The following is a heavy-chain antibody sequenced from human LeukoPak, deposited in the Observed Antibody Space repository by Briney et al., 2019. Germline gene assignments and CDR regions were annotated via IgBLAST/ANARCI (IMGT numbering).Heavy chain of an antibody. J-gene: IGHJ6*03. Sequence: GGSLRLSCAASGFTFSSYWMSWVRQAPGKGLEWVANIKQDGSEKYYVDSVKGRFTISRDNAKNSLYLQMNSLRAEDTAVYYCARDRGYSSGWYVDYYYYMDVWGRGTTVTVSS. CDR2: IKQDGSEK. CDR3: ARDRGYSSGWYVDYYYYMDV. V-gene: IGHV3-7*01. D-gene: IGHD6-19*01. CDR1: GFTFSSYW.